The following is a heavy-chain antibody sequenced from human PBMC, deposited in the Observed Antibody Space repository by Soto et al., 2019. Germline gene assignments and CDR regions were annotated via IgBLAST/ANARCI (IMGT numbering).Heavy chain of an antibody. V-gene: IGHV2-5*02. CDR2: IYWDDYK. J-gene: IGHJ4*02. CDR3: AHKGSGLYPLDY. CDR1: GFSLGTSGVG. D-gene: IGHD3-10*01. Sequence: QITLKESGPTLVKPTQTLTLTCTFSGFSLGTSGVGVGWIRQPPGKALEWVALIYWDDYKHFSPSLESRLTLIKDTSKHLVVLTMTDMDPVDTATYFCAHKGSGLYPLDYWGQGILVTVSS.